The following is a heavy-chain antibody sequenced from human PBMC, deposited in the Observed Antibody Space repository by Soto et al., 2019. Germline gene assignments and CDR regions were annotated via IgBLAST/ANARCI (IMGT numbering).Heavy chain of an antibody. D-gene: IGHD3-10*01. CDR3: VTSLWFGTQPEI. Sequence: QVQLQQWGAGLLKPSETLSLTCAVYGGSFSGYYWTWFRQPPGKGLEWIGEISPSGTTKYIPSLKIRVTSSADTSKNEFSLKVTSVTAADTAVYYCVTSLWFGTQPEIWGQGALVTVSS. CDR2: ISPSGTT. CDR1: GGSFSGYY. V-gene: IGHV4-34*01. J-gene: IGHJ4*02.